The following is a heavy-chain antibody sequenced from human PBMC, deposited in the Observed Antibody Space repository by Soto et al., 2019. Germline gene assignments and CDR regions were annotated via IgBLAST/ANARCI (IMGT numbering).Heavy chain of an antibody. J-gene: IGHJ4*02. Sequence: PSQTLSLTCAISGDSVSSNSAAWNWIMQSPSRGLEWLGRTYYRSKWYNDYAVSVKSRITINPDTSKNQFSLQLNSVTPEDTAVYYCARDLHNFDVRVARLPGYFDYWGQGTRVTGSS. CDR2: TYYRSKWYN. CDR1: GDSVSSNSAA. CDR3: ARDLHNFDVRVARLPGYFDY. D-gene: IGHD1-1*01. V-gene: IGHV6-1*01.